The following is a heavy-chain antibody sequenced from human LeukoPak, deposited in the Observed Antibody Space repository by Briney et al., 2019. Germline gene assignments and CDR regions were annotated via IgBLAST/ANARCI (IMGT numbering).Heavy chain of an antibody. D-gene: IGHD3-22*01. V-gene: IGHV1-69*13. Sequence: SVKVSCKASGGTFSSYAISWVRQAPGQGLEWMGGIIPIFGTANYAQKFQGRVTITADESTSTAYMELSSLRSEDTAVYYCARDYYDSSGTRLGYFDYWGQGTLVTVSS. J-gene: IGHJ4*02. CDR3: ARDYYDSSGTRLGYFDY. CDR1: GGTFSSYA. CDR2: IIPIFGTA.